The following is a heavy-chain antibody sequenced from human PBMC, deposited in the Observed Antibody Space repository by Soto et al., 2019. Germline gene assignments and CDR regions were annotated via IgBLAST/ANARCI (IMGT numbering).Heavy chain of an antibody. Sequence: QVQLQEWGAGLLKPSETLSLTCSVYGGSVSGYFWSWIRQPPGRGLEWLGQIYYSGSTSYKPSLKSRLSISVDTSKSQLSLKMTSVTAADTAVYYCARHYGRAFDIWGQGKMVTVSS. V-gene: IGHV4-34*01. CDR2: IYYSGST. J-gene: IGHJ3*02. CDR1: GGSVSGYF. CDR3: ARHYGRAFDI. D-gene: IGHD4-17*01.